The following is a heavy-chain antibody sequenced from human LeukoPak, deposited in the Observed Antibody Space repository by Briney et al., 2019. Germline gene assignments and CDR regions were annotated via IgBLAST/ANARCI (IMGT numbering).Heavy chain of an antibody. Sequence: GGSLRLSCAASGFTFSSYAMTLVRRAPGKGLEWVSAISGSGGSTYYADSVKGRFTISRDNSKNTLFLQMNSLRAEDTAIYYCAKDSHYYYDSSAYYRLDYWGQGTLVTVSS. V-gene: IGHV3-23*01. CDR2: ISGSGGST. J-gene: IGHJ4*02. D-gene: IGHD3-22*01. CDR1: GFTFSSYA. CDR3: AKDSHYYYDSSAYYRLDY.